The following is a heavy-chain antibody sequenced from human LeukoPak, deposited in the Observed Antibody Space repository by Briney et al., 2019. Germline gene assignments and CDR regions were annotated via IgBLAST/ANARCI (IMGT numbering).Heavy chain of an antibody. D-gene: IGHD5-24*01. CDR2: ISGSGGST. CDR1: GFTFSSYA. V-gene: IGHV3-23*01. Sequence: GGSLRLSCAASGFTFSSYAMSWVRQAPGKGLEWVSAISGSGGSTYYADSVKGRFTISRDNSKNTLYLQMSSLRAEDTAVYYCAKMGDGYNEVFDYWGQGTLVTVSS. CDR3: AKMGDGYNEVFDY. J-gene: IGHJ4*02.